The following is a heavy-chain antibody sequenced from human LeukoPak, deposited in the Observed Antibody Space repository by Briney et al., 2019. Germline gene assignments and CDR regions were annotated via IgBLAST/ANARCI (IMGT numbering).Heavy chain of an antibody. V-gene: IGHV3-21*06. CDR3: ARDTYDILTGYYKWAFDI. J-gene: IGHJ3*02. D-gene: IGHD3-9*01. Sequence: GGSLRLSCAASGFTFSSYTMNWVRQAPGKGLEWVSSISSSSSYIYYADSVKGRFTISRDNAKNSLYLKMNSLRAEDTAVYYCARDTYDILTGYYKWAFDIWGQGTMVTVSS. CDR1: GFTFSSYT. CDR2: ISSSSSYI.